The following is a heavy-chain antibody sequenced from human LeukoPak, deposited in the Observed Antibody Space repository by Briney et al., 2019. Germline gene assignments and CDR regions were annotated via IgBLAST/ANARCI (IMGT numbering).Heavy chain of an antibody. CDR2: IIPIFGTA. CDR3: ARTIVVVPAAIPYYYGMDV. V-gene: IGHV1-69*06. Sequence: SVTVSCKASGGTFSSYAISWVRQAPGQGLEWMGGIIPIFGTANYAQKFQGRVTITADKSTSTAYMELSSLRSEDTAVYYCARTIVVVPAAIPYYYGMDVWGKGTTVTVSS. J-gene: IGHJ6*04. CDR1: GGTFSSYA. D-gene: IGHD2-2*01.